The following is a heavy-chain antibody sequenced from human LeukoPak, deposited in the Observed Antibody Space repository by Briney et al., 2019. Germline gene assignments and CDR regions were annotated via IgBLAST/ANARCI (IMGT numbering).Heavy chain of an antibody. J-gene: IGHJ3*02. CDR3: ASGIITARVFAAFDI. CDR1: GYSFTNYW. V-gene: IGHV5-51*01. Sequence: KHGESLNISCKGSGYSFTNYWIGWVRQMPGKGLEWMGIIYPGDSDIRYSPSFQGQVTMSADKSISTAYLQWSSLKASDTAMYYCASGIITARVFAAFDIWGQGTMVTVSS. D-gene: IGHD6-6*01. CDR2: IYPGDSDI.